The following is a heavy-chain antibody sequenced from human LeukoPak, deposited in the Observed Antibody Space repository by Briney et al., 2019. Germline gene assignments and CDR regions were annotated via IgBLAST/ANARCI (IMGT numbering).Heavy chain of an antibody. V-gene: IGHV3-23*01. CDR3: AKGGFGLVGYSYDPVDY. CDR1: GFTFSSYA. J-gene: IGHJ4*02. Sequence: PGRSLRLSCAASGFTFSSYAMSWVRQAPGKGLEWVSAISGSGGSTYYADSVKGRFTISRDNSKNTLYLPMNSLRAEDTAVYYCAKGGFGLVGYSYDPVDYWGQGTLVTVSS. CDR2: ISGSGGST. D-gene: IGHD5-18*01.